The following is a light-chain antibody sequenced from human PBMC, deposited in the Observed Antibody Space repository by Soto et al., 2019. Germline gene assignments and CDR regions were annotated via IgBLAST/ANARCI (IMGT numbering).Light chain of an antibody. V-gene: IGLV1-47*01. J-gene: IGLJ2*01. CDR2: STD. CDR3: AAWDDSLSGPV. Sequence: QSVLTQSPSASGTPGQRVTVSCSGSSSNIGTNYVYWYQQLPGTAPKVLIYSTDTRSSGVPDRFSGSKSGTSASLAISGLRSEDEADYYCAAWDDSLSGPVFGGGTKLTVL. CDR1: SSNIGTNY.